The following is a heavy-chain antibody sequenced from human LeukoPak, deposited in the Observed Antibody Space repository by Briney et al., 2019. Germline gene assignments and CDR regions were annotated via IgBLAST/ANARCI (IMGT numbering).Heavy chain of an antibody. CDR1: GFTFSSYA. Sequence: GGSLRLSCAPSGFTFSSYAMSWVRQAPGNGLEWVSAISGSGGSTYYADSVTGRFSISRDNSKNTLYLQMNSRRAGDTAVYYCGKPPFHGPRGNPKASPYYWGQGTVVTVSS. V-gene: IGHV3-23*01. CDR2: ISGSGGST. CDR3: GKPPFHGPRGNPKASPYY. D-gene: IGHD3-16*01. J-gene: IGHJ4*02.